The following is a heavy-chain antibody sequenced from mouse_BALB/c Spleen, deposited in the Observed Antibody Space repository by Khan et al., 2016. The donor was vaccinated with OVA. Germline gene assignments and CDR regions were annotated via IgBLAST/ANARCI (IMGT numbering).Heavy chain of an antibody. CDR3: TRHGYVAWFTY. V-gene: IGHV1S135*01. CDR1: GYSFTSYY. Sequence: EVQLQESGPELMKPGASVKISCKASGYSFTSYYIYWVMQSHGKSLEWIGYIDPFSGGTTYNQKFKGKATLTVDKSSSTAYIHLSSLTSEDSAVYYCTRHGYVAWFTYWGQGTLVTVSA. D-gene: IGHD2-2*01. J-gene: IGHJ3*01. CDR2: IDPFSGGT.